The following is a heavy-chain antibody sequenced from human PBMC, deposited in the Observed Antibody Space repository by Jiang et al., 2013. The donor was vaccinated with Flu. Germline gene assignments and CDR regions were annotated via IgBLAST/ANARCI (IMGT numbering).Heavy chain of an antibody. CDR1: YW. V-gene: IGHV5-51*01. CDR2: SILVTLIP. CDR3: ARLVIAQHQEGAFDY. J-gene: IGHJ4*02. D-gene: IGHD2-21*01. Sequence: YWIGWVRQMPGKAWSGWGSSILVTLIPDTSPSFQGQVTISADKSISTAYLQWSSLKASDTAMYYCARLVIAQHQEGAFDYWGQGTLVTVSS.